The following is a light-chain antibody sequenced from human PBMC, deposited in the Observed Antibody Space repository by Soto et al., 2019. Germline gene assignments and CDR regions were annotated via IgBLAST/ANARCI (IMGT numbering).Light chain of an antibody. V-gene: IGKV1-5*03. CDR1: QSISSW. J-gene: IGKJ1*01. CDR3: QQYNSYRT. CDR2: KAS. Sequence: DIQMTQSPSTLSASVGDRVTITCRASQSISSWLAWYQQKPGKAPKLLFYKASSLESGVPSRFSGSGSGKEFTLTISSLQPDDFATYYCQQYNSYRTFGQGTKVEIK.